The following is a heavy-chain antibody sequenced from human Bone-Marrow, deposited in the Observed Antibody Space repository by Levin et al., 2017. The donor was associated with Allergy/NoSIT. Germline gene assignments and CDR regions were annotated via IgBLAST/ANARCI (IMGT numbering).Heavy chain of an antibody. J-gene: IGHJ5*02. CDR2: ISGDNGNT. CDR3: AGEDGSILSKWFDP. Sequence: ASVKVSCKASGYTFSNSGFNWVRLAPGHALEWMGWISGDNGNTIYAQSFLGRVTMTTDTSTSTVYMEMSSLRSDDTAIYYCAGEDGSILSKWFDPWGQGTLVTVSS. CDR1: GYTFSNSG. D-gene: IGHD3-10*01. V-gene: IGHV1-18*01.